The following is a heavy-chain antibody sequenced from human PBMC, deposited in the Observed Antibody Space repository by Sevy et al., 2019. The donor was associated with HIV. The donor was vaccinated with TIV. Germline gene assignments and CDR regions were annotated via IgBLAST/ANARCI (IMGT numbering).Heavy chain of an antibody. D-gene: IGHD5-18*01. J-gene: IGHJ4*02. CDR3: ARGVAPYSYGYRDHHGGFDY. Sequence: SETLSITCTVSGGSISSYYWSWIRQPPGKGLEWIGYIYYSGSTNYNPSLKSRVTISVDTSKNQFSLKLSSVTAADTAVYYCARGVAPYSYGYRDHHGGFDYRGQGTLVTVSS. CDR2: IYYSGST. CDR1: GGSISSYY. V-gene: IGHV4-59*01.